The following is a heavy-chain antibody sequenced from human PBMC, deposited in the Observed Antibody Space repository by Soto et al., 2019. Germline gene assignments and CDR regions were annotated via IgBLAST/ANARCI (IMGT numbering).Heavy chain of an antibody. V-gene: IGHV4-61*01. D-gene: IGHD5-12*01. CDR2: IYSSGST. J-gene: IGHJ4*02. CDR1: DGSVSSGTYY. CDR3: ARDSLALFDS. Sequence: PSETLSLTCTVSDGSVSSGTYYWTWIRQPPGKGLEWIGYIYSSGSTLYNPSLKSRVIISVDTSMNQFSLKLSSVTAAETAVYYCARDSLALFDSWGQGTLVTVSS.